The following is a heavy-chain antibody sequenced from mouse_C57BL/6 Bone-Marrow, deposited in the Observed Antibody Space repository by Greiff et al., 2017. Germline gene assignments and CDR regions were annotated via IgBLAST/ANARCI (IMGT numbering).Heavy chain of an antibody. Sequence: VQLQQPGAELVKPGASVKLSCKASGYTFTSYWMQWVKQRPGQGLEWIGEIDPSDSYTNYNQKFKGKATLTVATSSSTAYKQSRSLRTEDAAVYDCARLESYSDGEFEDGGKGTTVTVSA. D-gene: IGHD2-13*01. CDR1: GYTFTSYW. V-gene: IGHV1-50*01. J-gene: IGHJ1*03. CDR2: IDPSDSYT. CDR3: ARLESYSDGEFED.